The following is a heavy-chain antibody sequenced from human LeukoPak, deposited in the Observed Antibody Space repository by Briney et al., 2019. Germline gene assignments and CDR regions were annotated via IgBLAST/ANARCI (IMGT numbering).Heavy chain of an antibody. CDR3: ARDWGVGGRPGYMDV. V-gene: IGHV4-59*01. CDR1: GGSISNKY. Sequence: SETLSLTCTVSGGSISNKYWSWIRQPPGKGLEWIGYIYYSGNTNYNPSLKSRVTILVDASKNQVSLKLSSVTAADTAVYFCARDWGVGGRPGYMDVWGKGTTVTVSS. J-gene: IGHJ6*03. D-gene: IGHD6-6*01. CDR2: IYYSGNT.